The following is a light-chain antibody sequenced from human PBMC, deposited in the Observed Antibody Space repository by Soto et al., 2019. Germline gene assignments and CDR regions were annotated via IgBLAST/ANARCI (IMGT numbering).Light chain of an antibody. V-gene: IGLV2-11*01. CDR3: CSHAGTYMYV. Sequence: QSVLTQPRSVSGSPGQSVTISCTGTSSDVGGYNYVSWYQQHPGKAPKLMIYDVSKRPSGVPDRFSGFKSGNTASLTISGLQAEDEADYSCCSHAGTYMYVFGTGTKSPS. CDR1: SSDVGGYNY. CDR2: DVS. J-gene: IGLJ1*01.